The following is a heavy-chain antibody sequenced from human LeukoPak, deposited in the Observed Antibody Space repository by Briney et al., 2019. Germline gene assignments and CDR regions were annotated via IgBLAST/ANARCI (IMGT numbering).Heavy chain of an antibody. CDR1: GFIFSSYV. Sequence: GGSLRLSCEASGFIFSSYVMGWVRQAPGKGLEWVSSIRVGGGDTFTADSVKGRFTITRENSKNTLYLQMMGLRVEDTVIYYCAKLNLGEMAYFDSWGQGILVTVSS. D-gene: IGHD2-21*01. CDR3: AKLNLGEMAYFDS. V-gene: IGHV3-23*01. CDR2: IRVGGGDT. J-gene: IGHJ4*02.